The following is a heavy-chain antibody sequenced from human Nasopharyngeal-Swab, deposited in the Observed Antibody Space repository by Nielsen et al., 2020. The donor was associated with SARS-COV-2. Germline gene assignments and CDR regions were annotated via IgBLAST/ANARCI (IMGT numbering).Heavy chain of an antibody. D-gene: IGHD3-9*01. J-gene: IGHJ4*02. CDR2: ISAYNGNT. V-gene: IGHV1-18*01. Sequence: ASVKVSSKASGYTFISYGISWVRQAPGQGLEWMGWISAYNGNTNYAQKLQGRVTMTTDTSTSTAYMELRSLRSDDTAVYYCARGYFDWLYLDYGGQGTLVTVSS. CDR1: GYTFISYG. CDR3: ARGYFDWLYLDY.